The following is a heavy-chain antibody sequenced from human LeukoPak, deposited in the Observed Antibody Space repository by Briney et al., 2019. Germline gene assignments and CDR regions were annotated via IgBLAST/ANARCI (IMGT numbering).Heavy chain of an antibody. CDR3: ARALNQWLVPDS. V-gene: IGHV3-30-3*01. CDR2: ISYDGSNI. J-gene: IGHJ5*01. Sequence: PGGSLRLSGTASGFSSYAMHWVRQAPGKGLEWVAVISYDGSNIYYADSVKGRFTISRDNSKNTLYLQMNSLRPEDTAVYYCARALNQWLVPDSWGQGTLVTVSS. CDR1: GFSSYA. D-gene: IGHD6-19*01.